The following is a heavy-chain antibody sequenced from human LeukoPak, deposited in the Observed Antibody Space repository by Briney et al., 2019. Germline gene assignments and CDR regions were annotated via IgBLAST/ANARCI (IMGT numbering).Heavy chain of an antibody. D-gene: IGHD3-10*01. V-gene: IGHV4-59*01. CDR2: IYYSGST. CDR1: GGSISSYY. Sequence: PSETLSLTCTVSGGSISSYYWSWIRQPPGKGLEWIGYIYYSGSTNYNPSLKSRVTISVDTSKNQFSLKLSSVTAADTAVYYCARAAAVVRDDAFDIWGQGTMVTVSS. CDR3: ARAAAVVRDDAFDI. J-gene: IGHJ3*02.